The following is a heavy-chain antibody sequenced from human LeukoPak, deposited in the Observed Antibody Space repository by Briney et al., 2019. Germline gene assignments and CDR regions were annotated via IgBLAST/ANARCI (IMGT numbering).Heavy chain of an antibody. CDR3: ARDQTSKGDAFDI. CDR2: IHYSGST. V-gene: IGHV4-61*01. J-gene: IGHJ3*02. Sequence: PSETLSLTCTVSGGSISSGNYYWSWIRQPPGKGPEWIGYIHYSGSTNYNPSLKSRVTISVDTSKNQFSLKLSSVTAADTAVYYCARDQTSKGDAFDIWGQGTMVTVSS. CDR1: GGSISSGNYY.